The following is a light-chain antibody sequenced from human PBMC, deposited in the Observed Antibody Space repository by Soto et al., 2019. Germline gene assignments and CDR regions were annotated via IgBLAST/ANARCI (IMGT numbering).Light chain of an antibody. CDR2: LEGSGSY. CDR1: SGYSSYI. J-gene: IGLJ3*02. Sequence: QSVLTQSSSASASLGSSVKLTCTLSSGYSSYIIAWHQQQPGKAPRYLMKLEGSGSYNKGSGVPDRFSGSSSGADRYLTISNLQFEDEADYYCETWDSNTVFGGGTKSPS. V-gene: IGLV4-60*02. CDR3: ETWDSNTV.